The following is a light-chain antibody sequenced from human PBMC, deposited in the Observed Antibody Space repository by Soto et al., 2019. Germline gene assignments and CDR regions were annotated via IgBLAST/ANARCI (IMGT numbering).Light chain of an antibody. J-gene: IGKJ5*01. V-gene: IGKV3-20*01. Sequence: EIVLTQSPGTLSLSPGERATLSCRASQSVSNSYLAWYQQKPGQAPRLLIYGAATRATGIPDRFSGSGSGTHFILTLSRLEPEDFAVYYCQQYGSSPPITFGQGTRLEI. CDR2: GAA. CDR3: QQYGSSPPIT. CDR1: QSVSNSY.